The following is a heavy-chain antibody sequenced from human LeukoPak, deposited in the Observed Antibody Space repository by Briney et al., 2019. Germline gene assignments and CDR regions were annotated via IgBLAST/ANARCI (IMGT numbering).Heavy chain of an antibody. CDR1: GGSISSSSYY. J-gene: IGHJ4*02. V-gene: IGHV4-39*07. CDR3: TRGGVLGVGDRYDY. Sequence: SETLSLTCTVSGGSISSSSYYWGWIRQPPGKGLEWIGSIYYTGSTYYNPSLKSRLTISVDTSKNQFSLKLSSVTPADTAVYYCTRGGVLGVGDRYDYWGQGTLVTVSS. CDR2: IYYTGST. D-gene: IGHD3-10*01.